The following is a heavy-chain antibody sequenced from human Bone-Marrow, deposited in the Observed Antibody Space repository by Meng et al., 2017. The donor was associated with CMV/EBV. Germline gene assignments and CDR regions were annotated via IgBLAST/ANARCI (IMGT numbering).Heavy chain of an antibody. D-gene: IGHD1-7*01. J-gene: IGHJ5*02. Sequence: SETLSLTCTVSGGSISSSSYYWGWIRQPPGKGLEWIGSIYYSGSTYYNPSLKSRVTISVDTSKNQFSLKLSSVTAADTAVYYCAGRGITGTAKNGYNWFDPWGQGNLVTVSS. CDR1: GGSISSSSYY. CDR3: AGRGITGTAKNGYNWFDP. V-gene: IGHV4-39*07. CDR2: IYYSGST.